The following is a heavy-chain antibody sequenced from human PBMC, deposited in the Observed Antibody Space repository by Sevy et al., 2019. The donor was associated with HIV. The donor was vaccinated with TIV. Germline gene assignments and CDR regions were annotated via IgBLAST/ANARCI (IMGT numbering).Heavy chain of an antibody. Sequence: SETLSLTCTVSGGSISSYYWSWIRQPAGKGLEWIGRIYTSGSTNYNPSLKSRVTMSVDTSKNQFSLKLSSVTAADTAVYYWAGLIVEDGYFDYWGQGTLVTSPQ. V-gene: IGHV4-4*07. CDR3: AGLIVEDGYFDY. D-gene: IGHD3-22*01. CDR2: IYTSGST. CDR1: GGSISSYY. J-gene: IGHJ4*02.